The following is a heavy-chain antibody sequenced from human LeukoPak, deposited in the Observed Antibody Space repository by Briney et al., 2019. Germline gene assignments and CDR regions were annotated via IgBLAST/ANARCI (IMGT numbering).Heavy chain of an antibody. J-gene: IGHJ4*02. CDR1: GGSISSYY. V-gene: IGHV4-4*07. Sequence: PSETLSLTCTVSGGSISSYYWSWIRQPAGRGLEWIGRIQTSGSTNYNPSLKSRVTMSVDTSMNKFSLKVNSVTAADTAVYYCARVGSGWSFDYWGQGTLVTVSS. CDR3: ARVGSGWSFDY. CDR2: IQTSGST. D-gene: IGHD6-19*01.